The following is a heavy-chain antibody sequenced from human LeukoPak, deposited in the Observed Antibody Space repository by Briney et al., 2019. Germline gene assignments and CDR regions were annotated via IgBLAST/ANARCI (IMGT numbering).Heavy chain of an antibody. CDR3: AREGIVVALDAFDI. V-gene: IGHV3-30-3*01. D-gene: IGHD3-22*01. CDR1: GFTFSSYA. J-gene: IGHJ3*02. CDR2: ISYDGSNK. Sequence: GGSLRLSCAASGFTFSSYAMHWVRQVPGKGLEWVAVISYDGSNKYYADSVKGRFTISRDNSKNTLYLQMNSLRAEDTAVYYCAREGIVVALDAFDIWGQGTMVTVSS.